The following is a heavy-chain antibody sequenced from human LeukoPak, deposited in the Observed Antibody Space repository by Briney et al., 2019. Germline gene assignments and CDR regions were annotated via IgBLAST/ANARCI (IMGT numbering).Heavy chain of an antibody. J-gene: IGHJ5*02. CDR1: GFTFNNYG. CDR2: ISYDGSNK. CDR3: AKEMVQGVRLFDP. V-gene: IGHV3-30*18. Sequence: GGSLRLSCAASGFTFNNYGMHWVRQAPGKGLEWVALISYDGSNKYYADSVKGRFTISRDNSKNTLYLQMNSLRDEDTAVYYCAKEMVQGVRLFDPWGQGTLVTVSS. D-gene: IGHD3-10*01.